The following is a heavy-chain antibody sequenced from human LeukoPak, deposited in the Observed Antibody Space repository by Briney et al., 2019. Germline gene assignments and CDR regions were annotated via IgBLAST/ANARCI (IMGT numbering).Heavy chain of an antibody. V-gene: IGHV4-30-2*01. CDR2: IYHSGST. D-gene: IGHD3-22*01. CDR3: ARELYYYDSSGYSRNGVDDAFDI. J-gene: IGHJ3*02. Sequence: PSQTLSLTCAVSGGSISSGGYSWSWIRQPPGKGLEWIGYIYHSGSTYYNPSLKSRVTISVDRSKNQFSLKLSSVTAADTAVYYCARELYYYDSSGYSRNGVDDAFDIWGQGTMVTVSS. CDR1: GGSISSGGYS.